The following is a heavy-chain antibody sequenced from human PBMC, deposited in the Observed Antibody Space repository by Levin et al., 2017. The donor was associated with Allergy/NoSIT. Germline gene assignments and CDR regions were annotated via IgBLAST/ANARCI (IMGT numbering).Heavy chain of an antibody. CDR3: ARSNCGGDCYIDS. CDR1: GYTFTAYY. V-gene: IGHV1-2*06. D-gene: IGHD2-21*01. J-gene: IGHJ5*01. CDR2: INPNSGGT. Sequence: VASVKVSCKASGYTFTAYYVHWVRQAPGQGLEWMGRINPNSGGTKTAQRFQGRVTMTRNTSISTAYMELSSLRSDDTAVYYCARSNCGGDCYIDSWGQGALVTVSS.